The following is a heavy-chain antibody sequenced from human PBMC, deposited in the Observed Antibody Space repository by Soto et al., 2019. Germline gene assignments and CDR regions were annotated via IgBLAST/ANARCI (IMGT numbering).Heavy chain of an antibody. V-gene: IGHV3-11*01. J-gene: IGHJ3*02. CDR1: GFSFTGYY. CDR2: ISSTGSII. D-gene: IGHD1-26*01. Sequence: GGSLRLSCAASGFSFTGYYMTWIRQSPGKGLEWVSFISSTGSIIYYADSVKGRFTISRDNADNSLYLQMSSLIAEDTAVYYCAMGNYFAFDIWCQGTMVTVSS. CDR3: AMGNYFAFDI.